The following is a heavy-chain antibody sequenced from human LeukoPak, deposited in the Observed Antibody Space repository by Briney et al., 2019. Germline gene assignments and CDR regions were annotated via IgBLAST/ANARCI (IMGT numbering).Heavy chain of an antibody. CDR1: GGTFSTYA. CDR3: ARDLNGDYFDD. CDR2: IIPIFGTA. Sequence: SVKVSCKASGGTFSTYAISWVRQAPGQGLEWMGRIIPIFGTANYAQKFEVRVTITTDESTSTAYMELRSLRSEDTAVYYCARDLNGDYFDDGGKGPLV. V-gene: IGHV1-69*05. J-gene: IGHJ4*02. D-gene: IGHD4-17*01.